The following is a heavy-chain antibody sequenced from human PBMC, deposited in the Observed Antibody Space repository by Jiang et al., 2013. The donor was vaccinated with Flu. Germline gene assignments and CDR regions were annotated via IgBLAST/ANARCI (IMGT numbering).Heavy chain of an antibody. V-gene: IGHV1-18*01. J-gene: IGHJ4*02. CDR2: ISAYNGNT. Sequence: SGAEVKKPGASVKVSCKASGYTFTSYGISWVRQAPGQGLEWMGWISAYNGNTNYAQKLQGRVTMTTDTSTSTAYMELRSLRSDDTAVYYCARAEDIVLMVYAIPFYFDYWGQGTLVTVSS. CDR1: GYTFTSYG. D-gene: IGHD2-8*01. CDR3: ARAEDIVLMVYAIPFYFDY.